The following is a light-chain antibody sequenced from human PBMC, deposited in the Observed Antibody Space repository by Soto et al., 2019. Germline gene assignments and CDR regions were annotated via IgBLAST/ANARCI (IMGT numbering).Light chain of an antibody. CDR1: QPISTF. CDR2: GTS. J-gene: IGKJ3*01. Sequence: DIQMTQSPSSLSASLGDRVTITCRASQPISTFLNWYQHRPGKAPNLLIYGTSTLQSGVPSRFSGSGSGTDFTLTISSLQPEDFATYFCQQSYSHPLTFGPGTKVDI. CDR3: QQSYSHPLT. V-gene: IGKV1-39*01.